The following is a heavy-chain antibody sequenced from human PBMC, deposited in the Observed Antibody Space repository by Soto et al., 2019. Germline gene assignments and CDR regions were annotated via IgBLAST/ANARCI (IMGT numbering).Heavy chain of an antibody. J-gene: IGHJ4*02. CDR1: GGSIYRSGYY. D-gene: IGHD2-15*01. CDR3: VKVLVGATGHTDSDS. V-gene: IGHV4-39*01. CDR2: IDYNGVT. Sequence: PSETLSLTCTVSGGSIYRSGYYWGWIRQPPGRGLEWIGNIDYNGVTYSNPSLKSRVTISRDTSKNQFSLKLTSVTAADTALYSCVKVLVGATGHTDSDSWGPGTLVTVSS.